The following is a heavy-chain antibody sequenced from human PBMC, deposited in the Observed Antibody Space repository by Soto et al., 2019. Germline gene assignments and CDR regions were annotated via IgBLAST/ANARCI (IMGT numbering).Heavy chain of an antibody. CDR1: GYTFTSYD. CDR3: ARETTINRGVINPLDY. V-gene: IGHV1-8*01. CDR2: MNPNSGNT. D-gene: IGHD3-10*01. J-gene: IGHJ4*02. Sequence: GASVKVSCKASGYTFTSYDINWVRQATGQGLEWMGWMNPNSGNTGYAQKFQGRVTMTRNTSNNQFSLQLNSVTPQDTAVYYCARETTINRGVINPLDYWGQGTPVTVSS.